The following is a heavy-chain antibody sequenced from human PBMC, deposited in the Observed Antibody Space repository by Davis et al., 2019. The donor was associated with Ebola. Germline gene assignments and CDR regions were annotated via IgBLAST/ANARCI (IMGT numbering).Heavy chain of an antibody. V-gene: IGHV4-34*08. D-gene: IGHD4-11*01. Sequence: ESLKISCAASGFTFSNYAMSWIRQPPGKGLEWIGEINHSGSTNYNLSLKSRVTLSVDTSKNQFSLKLRSLTAADTAVYYCATDYLHYWGQGTLVTVSS. CDR1: GFTFSNYA. J-gene: IGHJ4*02. CDR2: INHSGST. CDR3: ATDYLHY.